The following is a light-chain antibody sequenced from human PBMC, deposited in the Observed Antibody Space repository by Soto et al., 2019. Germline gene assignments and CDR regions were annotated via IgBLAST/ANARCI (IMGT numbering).Light chain of an antibody. CDR2: ENN. CDR3: GTWDISLNVGG. CDR1: SSNIGNNF. Sequence: QSALTQPPSVSAAPGQKVTISCSGSSSNIGNNFVSWYQQLPGTAPKLLIYENNNRPSGIRDRFSGPKSGTSATLAISGLQAGGEADYYCGTWDISLNVGGFGGGTKLTVL. J-gene: IGLJ3*02. V-gene: IGLV1-51*02.